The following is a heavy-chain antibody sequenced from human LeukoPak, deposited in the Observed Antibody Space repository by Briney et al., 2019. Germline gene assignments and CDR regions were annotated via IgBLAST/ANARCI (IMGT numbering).Heavy chain of an antibody. CDR3: AKSKAVGTSFDY. CDR1: GFTFSSYA. V-gene: IGHV3-23*01. J-gene: IGHJ4*02. Sequence: GGSLRLSCAASGFTFSSYAMSWVRQAPGKGLEWVSAISGSGGSTYYADSVKGRFTISRDNSRNTLYLQMNSLRAEDTAVYYCAKSKAVGTSFDYWGQGTLVTVSS. D-gene: IGHD1-26*01. CDR2: ISGSGGST.